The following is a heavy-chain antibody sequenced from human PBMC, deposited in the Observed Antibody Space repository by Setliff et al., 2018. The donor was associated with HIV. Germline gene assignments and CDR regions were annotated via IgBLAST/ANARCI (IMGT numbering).Heavy chain of an antibody. D-gene: IGHD5-18*01. CDR2: ISSSSSYI. CDR1: GFTFSSYS. CDR3: ASIELAAMVPVDY. Sequence: PGGSLRLSCAASGFTFSSYSMNWVRQAPGKGLEWVSSISSSSSYIYYADSVKGRVTISRDNAKNSLYLQMNSLRAEDTAVYYCASIELAAMVPVDYWGQGTLVTVSS. J-gene: IGHJ4*02. V-gene: IGHV3-21*01.